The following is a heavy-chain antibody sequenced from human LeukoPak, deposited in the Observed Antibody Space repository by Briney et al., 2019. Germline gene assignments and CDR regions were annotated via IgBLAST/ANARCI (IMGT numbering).Heavy chain of an antibody. CDR3: ARVDYDSSGLNWFDP. Sequence: GESLKISRKGSGYSFTSYWIGWVRQMPGKGLEWMGIIYPGDSDTRYSPSFQGQVTISADKSISTAYLQWSSLKASDTAMYYCARVDYDSSGLNWFDPWGQGTLVTVSS. V-gene: IGHV5-51*01. J-gene: IGHJ5*02. CDR2: IYPGDSDT. CDR1: GYSFTSYW. D-gene: IGHD3-22*01.